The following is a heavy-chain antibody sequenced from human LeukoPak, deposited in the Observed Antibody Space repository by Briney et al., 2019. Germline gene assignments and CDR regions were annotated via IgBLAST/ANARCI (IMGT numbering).Heavy chain of an antibody. J-gene: IGHJ4*02. CDR2: IIPIFGTA. V-gene: IGHV1-69*05. D-gene: IGHD5-18*01. CDR1: GGTFSSYA. CDR3: ARDRGGATWILFDY. Sequence: SVKVSCKASGGTFSSYAIGWVRQAPGQGLEWMGRIIPIFGTANYAQKFQGRVTITTDESTSTAYMELSSLRSEDTAVYYCARDRGGATWILFDYWGQGTLVTVSS.